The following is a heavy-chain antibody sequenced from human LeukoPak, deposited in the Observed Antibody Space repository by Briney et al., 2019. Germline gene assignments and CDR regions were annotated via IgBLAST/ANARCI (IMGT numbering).Heavy chain of an antibody. CDR2: ISSSGSTI. CDR1: GFTFSSYE. Sequence: GGSLRLSCAASGFTFSSYEMNWVRQAPGKGLEWVSYISSSGSTIYYADSVKGRITISRDNAKNSLYLQMNSLRAEDTAVYYCAKGPWLAYPYYFDYWGQGTLVTVSS. CDR3: AKGPWLAYPYYFDY. D-gene: IGHD6-19*01. J-gene: IGHJ4*02. V-gene: IGHV3-48*03.